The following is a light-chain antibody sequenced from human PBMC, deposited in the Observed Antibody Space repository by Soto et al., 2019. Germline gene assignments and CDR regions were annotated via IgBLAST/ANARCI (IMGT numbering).Light chain of an antibody. Sequence: DSVVTQAPATLSASHGKRAPLSCRASQSVNSNLAWYQQKPGQAPRLLIYGASTRATDIPDRFSGSGSGTDFTLTISSLEPEDFGVYYCHQYGTSPVYSFGQGTRLAI. V-gene: IGKV3-20*01. J-gene: IGKJ5*01. CDR2: GAS. CDR1: QSVNSN. CDR3: HQYGTSPVYS.